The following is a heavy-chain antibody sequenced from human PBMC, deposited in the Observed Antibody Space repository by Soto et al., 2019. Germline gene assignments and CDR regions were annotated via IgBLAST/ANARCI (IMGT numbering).Heavy chain of an antibody. CDR3: ARMKAGSSGPFDA. Sequence: VSGPTLSSPTQTLTLTCTLSGFSLDSSGKCVGWIRQSPGKALEWLALIDWEDDEYYTPSLRTRLTISKDTSKNQVVLTMTNMDTVDTATYYCARMKAGSSGPFDAWGPGVLVTVSS. CDR2: IDWEDDE. CDR1: GFSLDSSGKC. V-gene: IGHV2-70*13. J-gene: IGHJ4*02. D-gene: IGHD6-19*01.